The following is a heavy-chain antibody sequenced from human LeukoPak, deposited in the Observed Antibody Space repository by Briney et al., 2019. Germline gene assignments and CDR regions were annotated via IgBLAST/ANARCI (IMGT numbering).Heavy chain of an antibody. CDR2: ISSSSSTI. CDR1: GFTFSSYG. D-gene: IGHD6-19*01. V-gene: IGHV3-48*01. Sequence: GGSLRLSCAASGFTFSSYGMTWVRQAPGKGLEWVSYISSSSSTIYYADSVEGRFTISRDNSKNTLYLQMNSLRAEDTGVYYCARRVAVADNYFDYWGQGTLVTVSS. J-gene: IGHJ4*02. CDR3: ARRVAVADNYFDY.